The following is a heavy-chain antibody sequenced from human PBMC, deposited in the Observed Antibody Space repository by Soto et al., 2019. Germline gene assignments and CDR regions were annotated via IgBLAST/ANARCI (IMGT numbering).Heavy chain of an antibody. J-gene: IGHJ3*02. CDR1: GFTFSSYG. V-gene: IGHV3-33*01. D-gene: IGHD6-13*01. Sequence: GGSLRLSCAASGFTFSSYGLHWVRQAPGKGLEWVAVIWYDGSNKYYADSVKGRFTISRDNSKNTLYLQMNSLRAEDTAVYYCARVPRVERWYFDAFDIWGQGTMVTVSS. CDR2: IWYDGSNK. CDR3: ARVPRVERWYFDAFDI.